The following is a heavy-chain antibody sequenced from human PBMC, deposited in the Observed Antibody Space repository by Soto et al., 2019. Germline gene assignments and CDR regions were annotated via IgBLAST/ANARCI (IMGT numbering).Heavy chain of an antibody. Sequence: QVQLVESGGGVVQPGRSLRLSCTASGFTFSNYAMHWVRQAPGKGLEWVTLMSYDGTNMYHPDSVKGRFTISRDNSKNMLFLQMNSLSPEDTAVYYCARGRAAGSIMWYVMDVWGQGTTVTVSS. CDR2: MSYDGTNM. J-gene: IGHJ6*02. V-gene: IGHV3-30-3*01. CDR1: GFTFSNYA. D-gene: IGHD3-16*01. CDR3: ARGRAAGSIMWYVMDV.